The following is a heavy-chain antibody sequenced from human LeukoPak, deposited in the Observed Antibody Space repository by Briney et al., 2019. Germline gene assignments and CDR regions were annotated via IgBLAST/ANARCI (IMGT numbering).Heavy chain of an antibody. CDR1: AYSFTTYG. CDR2: INTNTGNP. D-gene: IGHD2-21*01. Sequence: ASVKVSCKAPAYSFTTYGMNWVRQAPGQGLEWMGWINTNTGNPTYAQGFTGRFVFSLDTSVSTAYLQIRSLKAEDTAMYYCAREGEPLPLDYWGQGTLVTVSS. J-gene: IGHJ4*02. CDR3: AREGEPLPLDY. V-gene: IGHV7-4-1*01.